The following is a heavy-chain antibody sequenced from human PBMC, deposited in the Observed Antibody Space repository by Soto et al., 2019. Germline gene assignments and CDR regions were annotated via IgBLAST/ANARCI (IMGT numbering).Heavy chain of an antibody. D-gene: IGHD2-15*01. V-gene: IGHV1-24*01. CDR1: GYTLTELS. CDR2: FDPEDGET. CDR3: ASFHCSGGSCYLDY. Sequence: GASVKVSCKVSGYTLTELSMHWVRQAPGKGLEWMGGFDPEDGETIYAQKFQGRVTMTEDTSTDTAYMELSSLRSEDTAVYYCASFHCSGGSCYLDYWGQGTLVTVSS. J-gene: IGHJ4*02.